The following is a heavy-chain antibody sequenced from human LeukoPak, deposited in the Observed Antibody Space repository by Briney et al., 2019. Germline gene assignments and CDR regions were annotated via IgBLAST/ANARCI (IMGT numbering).Heavy chain of an antibody. Sequence: PGGSLRLSCAASGFTFSSYAMSWVRQAPGKGLEWIGEINHSGSTNYNPSLKSRVTISVDTSKNQFSLKLSSVTAADTAVYYCARRGVVPAAINRPFDYWGQGTLVTVSS. J-gene: IGHJ4*02. V-gene: IGHV4-34*01. D-gene: IGHD2-2*02. CDR3: ARRGVVPAAINRPFDY. CDR2: INHSGST. CDR1: GFTFSSYA.